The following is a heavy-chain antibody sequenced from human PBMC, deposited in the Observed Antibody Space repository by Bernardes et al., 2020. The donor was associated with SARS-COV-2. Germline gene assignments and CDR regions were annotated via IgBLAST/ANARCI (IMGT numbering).Heavy chain of an antibody. D-gene: IGHD3-22*01. CDR1: GYTFTGYY. CDR2: INPNSGGT. V-gene: IGHV1-2*02. Sequence: ASEKVSCKAFGYTFTGYYMHWVRQDPGQGLEWMGWINPNSGGTNYAQKFQGRVTMTRDTSISTAYMELSRLRSDDTAVYYCAIPPTNYDRYGMDVWGQGTTVTVSS. J-gene: IGHJ6*02. CDR3: AIPPTNYDRYGMDV.